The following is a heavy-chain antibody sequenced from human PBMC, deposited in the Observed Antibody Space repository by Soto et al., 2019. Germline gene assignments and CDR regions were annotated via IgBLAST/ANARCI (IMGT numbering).Heavy chain of an antibody. CDR1: GFTFSSYG. Sequence: QVQLVESGGGVVQPGRSLRLSCAASGFTFSSYGMHWVRQAPGKGLEWVAVISYDGSNKYYADSVKGRFTISRDNSKNPLYLQMNSLRAEDTAVYYCAKVGPTVEAAFDIWGQGTMVTVSS. CDR2: ISYDGSNK. V-gene: IGHV3-30*18. CDR3: AKVGPTVEAAFDI. D-gene: IGHD4-17*01. J-gene: IGHJ3*02.